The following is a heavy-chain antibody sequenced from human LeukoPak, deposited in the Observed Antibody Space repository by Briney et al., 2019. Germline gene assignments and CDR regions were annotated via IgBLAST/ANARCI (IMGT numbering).Heavy chain of an antibody. CDR1: GYTFTSYG. CDR2: ISPYNGNT. J-gene: IGHJ4*02. CDR3: ASSHRIPHCSSTSCQSSGFDY. Sequence: VASVKVSCKASGYTFTSYGINWVRQAPGQGLEWMGWISPYNGNTNYAQKLQGRVTMTTDTSTSTAYMELRSLRSDDTAVYYCASSHRIPHCSSTSCQSSGFDYWGQGTLVTVSS. D-gene: IGHD2-2*01. V-gene: IGHV1-18*04.